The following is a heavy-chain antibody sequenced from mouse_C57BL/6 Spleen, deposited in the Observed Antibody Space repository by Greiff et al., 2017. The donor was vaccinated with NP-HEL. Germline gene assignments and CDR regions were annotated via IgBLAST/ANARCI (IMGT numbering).Heavy chain of an antibody. CDR1: GFNIKDYY. Sequence: EVMLVESGAELVKPGASVKLSCTASGFNIKDYYMHWVKQRTEQGLEWIGRIDPEDGETKYAPKFQGKATITAYTSSNTAYLQLSSLTSEDTAVYYCARLDLGYGGFAYWGQGTLVTVSA. CDR3: ARLDLGYGGFAY. J-gene: IGHJ3*01. D-gene: IGHD1-1*01. CDR2: IDPEDGET. V-gene: IGHV14-2*01.